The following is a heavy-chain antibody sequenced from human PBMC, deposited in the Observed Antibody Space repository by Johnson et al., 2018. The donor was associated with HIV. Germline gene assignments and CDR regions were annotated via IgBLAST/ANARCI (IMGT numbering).Heavy chain of an antibody. CDR2: ISGSGGST. J-gene: IGHJ3*02. CDR3: ARVEWELGAFDI. D-gene: IGHD1-26*01. V-gene: IGHV3-23*04. CDR1: GFTFTNAW. Sequence: VQLVESGGGVVRPGGSLRLSCAASGFTFTNAWMSWVRQAPGKGLKWVSAISGSGGSTYYEDSVKGRFTISRDNSKNTLYLQMKGLRSEDTAVYYCARVEWELGAFDIWGQGTMVTVSS.